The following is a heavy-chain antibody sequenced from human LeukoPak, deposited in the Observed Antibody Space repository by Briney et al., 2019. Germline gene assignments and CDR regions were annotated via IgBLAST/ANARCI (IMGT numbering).Heavy chain of an antibody. V-gene: IGHV1-18*01. CDR1: GYTYTSYG. J-gene: IGHJ4*02. Sequence: ASVKVSCKASGYTYTSYGISWVRQAPGQRLEWMGWISDYNGNTNYPQKLQGRVTMPTDTSTSTAYMELRSLRSDDTAVYYCAREIMVGDYWGQGTLVTVSS. CDR2: ISDYNGNT. D-gene: IGHD3-10*01. CDR3: AREIMVGDY.